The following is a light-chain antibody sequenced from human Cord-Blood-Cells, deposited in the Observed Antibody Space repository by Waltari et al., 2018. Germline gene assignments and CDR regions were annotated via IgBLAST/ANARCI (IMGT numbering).Light chain of an antibody. J-gene: IGLJ3*02. CDR3: QAWDSSTAV. CDR2: QDS. CDR1: KLGDKY. V-gene: IGLV3-1*01. Sequence: SYDLPQPPPVPVSPGQQPAFPASEDKLGDKYPCWYQQKPGQSPVLVIYQDSKRPSGIPERFSGSNSGNTATLTISGTQAMDEADYYCQAWDSSTAVFGGGTKLTVL.